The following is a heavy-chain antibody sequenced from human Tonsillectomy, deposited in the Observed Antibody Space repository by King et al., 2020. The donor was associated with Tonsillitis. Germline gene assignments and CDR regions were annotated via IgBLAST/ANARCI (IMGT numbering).Heavy chain of an antibody. D-gene: IGHD3-22*01. CDR3: AKAPTPYDSSDLDY. Sequence: DVQLVESGGGLVQPGGSLRLSCAASGFTFSSYAMSWVRQAPGKGLEWVSAISGSGGSTYYADSVKGRFTISRDNSKNTLYLQMNSLRAEDTAVYFCAKAPTPYDSSDLDYWGQGTLGTVSA. J-gene: IGHJ4*02. CDR2: ISGSGGST. V-gene: IGHV3-23*04. CDR1: GFTFSSYA.